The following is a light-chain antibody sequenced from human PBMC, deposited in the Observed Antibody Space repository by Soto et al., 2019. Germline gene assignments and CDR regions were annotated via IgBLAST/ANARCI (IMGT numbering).Light chain of an antibody. V-gene: IGKV3-20*01. J-gene: IGKJ1*01. CDR1: QSVSSN. CDR3: QHYGRSTWT. CDR2: GTS. Sequence: EIVITQSPATLSVSPGERATPSCRASQSVSSNLAWYQQKPGQAPRLLIFGTSNRATGIPDRFSGSGSGTDFTLTISRLEVEDCAVYYCQHYGRSTWTFGQGTKVDIK.